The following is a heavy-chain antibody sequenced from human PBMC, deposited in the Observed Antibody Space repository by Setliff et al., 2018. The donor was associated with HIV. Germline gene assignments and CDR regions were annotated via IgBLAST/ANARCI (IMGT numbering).Heavy chain of an antibody. CDR3: VRGFCSSTTCYEDYYYMDV. D-gene: IGHD2-2*01. CDR1: GGSISGYY. Sequence: PSETLSLTCTVSGGSISGYYWSWIRQPPGKGLEWIGTIFYTGNPNYNPSLKSRGTLSGGMSENQLFLRLTSVTAADTAVYYCVRGFCSSTTCYEDYYYMDVWGKGSTVTVSS. J-gene: IGHJ6*03. V-gene: IGHV4-59*01. CDR2: IFYTGNP.